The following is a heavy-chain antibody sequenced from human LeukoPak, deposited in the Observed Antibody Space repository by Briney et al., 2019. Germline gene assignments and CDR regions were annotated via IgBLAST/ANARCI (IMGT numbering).Heavy chain of an antibody. V-gene: IGHV3-23*01. CDR2: ISGGGGRT. CDR3: AKVSNGNSAGDSFDI. D-gene: IGHD4-23*01. Sequence: SGGSLRLSCAASGFTFSGYAMSWVRQAPGKGLGWVSAISGGGGRTYYADSVKGRSTISRDNSKNTLYLQMNSLRADDTAVYYCAKVSNGNSAGDSFDIWGQGTMLTVSS. J-gene: IGHJ3*02. CDR1: GFTFSGYA.